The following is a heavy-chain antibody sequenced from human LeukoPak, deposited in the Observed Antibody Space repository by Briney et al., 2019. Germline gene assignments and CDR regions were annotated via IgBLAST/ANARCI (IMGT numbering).Heavy chain of an antibody. V-gene: IGHV3-66*01. D-gene: IGHD3-10*01. Sequence: GGSLRLSCAASGFTVSSNYMSWVRQAPGKGLEWVSVIYSGGSTYYADSVKGRFTISRDNSKNMLYLQMNSLRAEDTAVYYCARDPRDGRGYGSGFDYWGQGTLVTVSS. CDR3: ARDPRDGRGYGSGFDY. J-gene: IGHJ4*02. CDR1: GFTVSSNY. CDR2: IYSGGST.